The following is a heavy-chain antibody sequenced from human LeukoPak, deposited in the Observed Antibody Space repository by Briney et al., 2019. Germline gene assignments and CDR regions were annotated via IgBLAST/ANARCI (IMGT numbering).Heavy chain of an antibody. CDR2: INHSGST. CDR3: ARIGDTAMAYAFDI. CDR1: GGSFSGYH. D-gene: IGHD5-18*01. Sequence: SETLSLTCAVYGGSFSGYHWSWIRQPPGKGLEWIGEINHSGSTNYNPSLKSRVTISVDTSKNQFSLKLSSVTAADTAVYYCARIGDTAMAYAFDIWGQGTMVTVSS. V-gene: IGHV4-34*01. J-gene: IGHJ3*02.